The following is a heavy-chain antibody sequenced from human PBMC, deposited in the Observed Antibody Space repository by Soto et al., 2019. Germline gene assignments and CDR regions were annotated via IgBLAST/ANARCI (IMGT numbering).Heavy chain of an antibody. CDR1: GYTFTSYG. CDR3: ARDRSLVATIYYYYGMDV. J-gene: IGHJ6*02. D-gene: IGHD5-12*01. Sequence: ASVKVSCKASGYTFTSYGISWVRQAPGQGLEWMGWISAYNGNTNYAQKLQGRVTMTTDTSTSTAYMELRSLRSDDTAVYYCARDRSLVATIYYYYGMDVRGQGTTVTVSS. V-gene: IGHV1-18*01. CDR2: ISAYNGNT.